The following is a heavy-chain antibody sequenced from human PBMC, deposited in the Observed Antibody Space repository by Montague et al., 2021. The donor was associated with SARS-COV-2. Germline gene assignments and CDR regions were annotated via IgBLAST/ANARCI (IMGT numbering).Heavy chain of an antibody. V-gene: IGHV4-39*01. CDR1: GGSISSSSYY. CDR2: IHYSGST. J-gene: IGHJ3*02. CDR3: ARFPASYYYDSKAAPATPDAFDN. Sequence: SETLSLTCTVSGGSISSSSYYWGWIRQPPGRGLEWIGSIHYSGSTYYNPSLKSRVTISVDTSKNQFSLTLSSVTAADTAVYYWARFPASYYYDSKAAPATPDAFDNWGKGTVVTVSS. D-gene: IGHD3-22*01.